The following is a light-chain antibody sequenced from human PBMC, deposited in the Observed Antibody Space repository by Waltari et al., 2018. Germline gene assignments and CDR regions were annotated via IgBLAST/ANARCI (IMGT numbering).Light chain of an antibody. Sequence: QAALTQPRSVSGSPGQSVTISCTGTTSDIGGYNSVSWYHQHPGTAPKLMIYEVSKRPSGVSDRFSGSKSGNPASLTISGLQAEDEADYYCSSYAGSNTFVLFGGGTRLTVL. J-gene: IGLJ2*01. V-gene: IGLV2-11*01. CDR2: EVS. CDR1: TSDIGGYNS. CDR3: SSYAGSNTFVL.